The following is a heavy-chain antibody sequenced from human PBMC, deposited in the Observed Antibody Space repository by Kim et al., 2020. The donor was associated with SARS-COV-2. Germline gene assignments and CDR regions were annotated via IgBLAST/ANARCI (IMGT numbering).Heavy chain of an antibody. V-gene: IGHV4-39*01. CDR1: GGSISSSSYY. D-gene: IGHD3-10*01. Sequence: SETLSLTCTVSGGSISSSSYYWGWIRQPPGKGLEWIGSIYYSGSTYYNPSLKSRVTISVDTSKNQFSLKLSSVTAADTAVYYCARSGFGRGYNWENYYYYGMDVWGQGTTVTVSS. J-gene: IGHJ6*02. CDR3: ARSGFGRGYNWENYYYYGMDV. CDR2: IYYSGST.